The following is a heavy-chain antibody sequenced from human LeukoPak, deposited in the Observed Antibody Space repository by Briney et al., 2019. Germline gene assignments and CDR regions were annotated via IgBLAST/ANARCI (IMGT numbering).Heavy chain of an antibody. CDR1: GFTFSSYA. J-gene: IGHJ4*02. V-gene: IGHV3-30*04. CDR2: ISYDGSNK. D-gene: IGHD1-26*01. Sequence: GGSLRLSCAASGFTFSSYAMHWVRQAPGKGLEWVAVISYDGSNKYYADSVKGRFTISRDNSKNTLYLQMNSLRAEDTAVYYCARGGSGSYPLNYWGQGTLVTVSS. CDR3: ARGGSGSYPLNY.